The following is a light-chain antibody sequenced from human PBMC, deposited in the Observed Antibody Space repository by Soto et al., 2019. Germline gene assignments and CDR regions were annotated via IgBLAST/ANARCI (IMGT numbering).Light chain of an antibody. J-gene: IGLJ2*01. Sequence: QSALTQPASVSGSPGQSITISCTATSSDVGGYNYVSWYQQYPGKAPKLMIYDVSNRPSGVSSRFSGSRSGYTASLTISGLQAEDEADYYCSSYTSSSTVVFGGGTKLTVL. V-gene: IGLV2-14*01. CDR2: DVS. CDR1: SSDVGGYNY. CDR3: SSYTSSSTVV.